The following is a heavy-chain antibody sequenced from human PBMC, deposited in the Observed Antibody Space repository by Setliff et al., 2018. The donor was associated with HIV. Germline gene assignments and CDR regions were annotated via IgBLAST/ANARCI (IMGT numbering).Heavy chain of an antibody. D-gene: IGHD2-15*01. CDR1: GYTFTNFG. Sequence: ASVMVSCKASGYTFTNFGITWVRQVPGQGLEWMGWVNTNSGNTGYAQKFQGRVTMTRNTSIRTAYMELSSLRSEDTAVYYCARGGGVYCSGGSCYTSVDFQHWGQGTLVTVSS. J-gene: IGHJ1*01. V-gene: IGHV1-8*01. CDR2: VNTNSGNT. CDR3: ARGGGVYCSGGSCYTSVDFQH.